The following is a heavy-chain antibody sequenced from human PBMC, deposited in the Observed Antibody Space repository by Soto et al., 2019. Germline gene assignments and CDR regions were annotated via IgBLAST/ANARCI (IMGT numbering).Heavy chain of an antibody. D-gene: IGHD6-13*01. Sequence: SETLSLTCAVSGGSISSSNWWSWVRQPPGKGLEWIGEIYHSGSTNYNPSLKSRVTISVDKSKNQFSLKLSSVTAADTAVYYCAGAAAAGRGNYFDYWGQGTLVTVSS. CDR3: AGAAAAGRGNYFDY. CDR1: GGSISSSNW. CDR2: IYHSGST. V-gene: IGHV4-4*02. J-gene: IGHJ4*02.